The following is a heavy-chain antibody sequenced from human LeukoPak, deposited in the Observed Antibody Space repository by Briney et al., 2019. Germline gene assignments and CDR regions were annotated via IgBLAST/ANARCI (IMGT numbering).Heavy chain of an antibody. J-gene: IGHJ4*02. CDR1: GFTFSSYW. Sequence: GGSLRLSCAASGFTFSSYWMSWVRKAPGKGLEWVANIKQDGSEKYYVDSVKGRFTITRDNAKNSLYLQMNSLRAEDTAVYYCAREPPFGPADISFDYWGQGTLVTVSS. CDR3: AREPPFGPADISFDY. CDR2: IKQDGSEK. V-gene: IGHV3-7*03. D-gene: IGHD2-2*02.